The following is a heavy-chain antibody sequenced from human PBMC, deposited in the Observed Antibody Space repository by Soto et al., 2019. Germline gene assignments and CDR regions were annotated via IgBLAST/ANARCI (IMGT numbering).Heavy chain of an antibody. Sequence: GASVKVSCKASGYTFTTYYMNWVRQAPGQGLEWMGIINPTSGRTTYAQRFQGRVTMTRDTSTSTVYMELSSVRSEDTAMYYCAICSIAATGPDFDYWGQGTLVTVSS. CDR1: GYTFTTYY. J-gene: IGHJ4*02. D-gene: IGHD6-13*01. CDR3: AICSIAATGPDFDY. CDR2: INPTSGRT. V-gene: IGHV1-46*01.